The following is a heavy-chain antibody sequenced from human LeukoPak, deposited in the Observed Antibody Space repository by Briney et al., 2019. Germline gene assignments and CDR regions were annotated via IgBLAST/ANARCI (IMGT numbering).Heavy chain of an antibody. CDR2: ITTSSSQI. Sequence: TGGSLRLSCAASGFTFSSYPMTWVRQAPGKGLEWVSYITTSSSQIYYGDSVKGRFTISRDNAKNSLYLQMNNLRAEDTAVYYCVRGDYGDSSLDNWGQGTLVTVSS. CDR3: VRGDYGDSSLDN. CDR1: GFTFSSYP. J-gene: IGHJ4*02. V-gene: IGHV3-21*01. D-gene: IGHD4-17*01.